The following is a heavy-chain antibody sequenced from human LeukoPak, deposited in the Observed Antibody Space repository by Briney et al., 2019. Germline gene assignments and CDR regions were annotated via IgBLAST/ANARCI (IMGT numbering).Heavy chain of an antibody. CDR2: IYTSGST. V-gene: IGHV4-4*07. CDR3: ASDFGY. CDR1: GGSISTDY. J-gene: IGHJ4*02. D-gene: IGHD3-10*01. Sequence: SETLSLICTVSGGSISTDYWTWIRQPAGKGLEWIGLIYTSGSTNYNPSLKSRVTMSLDTSKNQFSLKLTSVTAADTAVYYCASDFGYWGQGTLVTVSS.